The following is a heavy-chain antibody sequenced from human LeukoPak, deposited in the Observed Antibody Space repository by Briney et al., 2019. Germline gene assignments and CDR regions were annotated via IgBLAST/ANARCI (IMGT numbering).Heavy chain of an antibody. CDR2: IYFSGRI. V-gene: IGHV4-39*01. J-gene: IGHJ4*02. D-gene: IGHD1-1*01. CDR3: ARLPAGNWFFDY. CDR1: GGSISSTRAY. Sequence: SETLSLTCTVSGGSISSTRAYSGWIRQPPGKGLEWVGLIYFSGRISYDPPHKSRVTIYVDTSKNQASLKVSSVTAADTAVYYCARLPAGNWFFDYWGQGTLVTVSS.